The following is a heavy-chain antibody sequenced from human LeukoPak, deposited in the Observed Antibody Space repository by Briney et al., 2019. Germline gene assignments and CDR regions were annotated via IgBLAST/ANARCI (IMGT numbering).Heavy chain of an antibody. CDR2: IYYSGST. J-gene: IGHJ6*02. V-gene: IGHV4-59*01. CDR1: GGSISSYY. CDR3: ARNSAVLWFGELSSFYGMDV. Sequence: PSETLSLTCTVSGGSISSYYWSWIRQPPGKGLEWVGYIYYSGSTNYNPSLKSRVTISVDMSKNQFSLKLSSVTAADTAVYYCARNSAVLWFGELSSFYGMDVWGQGTTVTVSS. D-gene: IGHD3-10*01.